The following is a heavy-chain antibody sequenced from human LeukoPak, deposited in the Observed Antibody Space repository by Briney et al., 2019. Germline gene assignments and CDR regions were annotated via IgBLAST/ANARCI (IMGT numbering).Heavy chain of an antibody. D-gene: IGHD2-2*01. V-gene: IGHV5-51*01. Sequence: GESLKISCKGSGYSFTTYWIGWVRQMPGKGLEWMGIIYPADSDTRYSPSFQGQVTISADKSISTAYLQWSSPKASDTAMYYCARRPYCTTTSCYDFDYWGQGTLVTVSS. CDR1: GYSFTTYW. CDR2: IYPADSDT. J-gene: IGHJ4*02. CDR3: ARRPYCTTTSCYDFDY.